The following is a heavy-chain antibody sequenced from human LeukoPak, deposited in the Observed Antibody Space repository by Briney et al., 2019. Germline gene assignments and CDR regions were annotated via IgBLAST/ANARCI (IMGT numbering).Heavy chain of an antibody. D-gene: IGHD3-22*01. V-gene: IGHV3-48*02. CDR1: GITFRSYS. Sequence: GGSLRLSCAGSGITFRSYSMHWVRQAPGKGLEWVSYISSTSSTIYYADSVKGRFTISRDNAKNSLYLQMNSLRDEDTAVYYCARAAPYYYDSSGYSAFDSWGQGTMVTVSA. CDR3: ARAAPYYYDSSGYSAFDS. CDR2: ISSTSSTI. J-gene: IGHJ3*02.